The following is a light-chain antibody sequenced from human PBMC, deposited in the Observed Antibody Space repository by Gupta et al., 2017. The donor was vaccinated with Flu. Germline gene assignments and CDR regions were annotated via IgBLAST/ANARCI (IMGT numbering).Light chain of an antibody. CDR3: QQYGDSRLS. V-gene: IGKV3-20*01. J-gene: IGKJ4*01. Sequence: ESVLTQSPGTLALSPGERATLSCRASHRVDSNYLAWYQQKPGQPPRLLIYGASIRATGIADRFSGTGSGTDFTLAISRLEPEDFAVYYCQQYGDSRLSFGGGTRVEIK. CDR1: HRVDSNY. CDR2: GAS.